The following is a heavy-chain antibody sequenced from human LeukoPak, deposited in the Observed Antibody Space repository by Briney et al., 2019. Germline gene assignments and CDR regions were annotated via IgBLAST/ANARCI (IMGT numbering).Heavy chain of an antibody. D-gene: IGHD1-7*01. Sequence: GGSLRLSCAASGFNFSSYAMSWVRQAPGKGLEWVSAISGSGGSTYYADSVKGLFTISTDNSKNTLYLQLNSLRAEDTAVYYCAKDVVRGGIAGTTDWGQGTLVTVSS. CDR1: GFNFSSYA. J-gene: IGHJ4*02. V-gene: IGHV3-23*01. CDR2: ISGSGGST. CDR3: AKDVVRGGIAGTTD.